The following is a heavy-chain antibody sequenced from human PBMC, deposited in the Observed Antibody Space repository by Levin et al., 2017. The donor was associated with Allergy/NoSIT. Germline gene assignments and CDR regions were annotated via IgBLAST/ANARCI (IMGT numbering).Heavy chain of an antibody. CDR1: GFTFSSYA. CDR3: ARAPAAIDNWFDP. Sequence: GESLKISCAASGFTFSSYAMHWVRQAPGKGLEWVAVISYDGSNKYYADSVKGRFTISGDNSKNTLYLQMNSLRAEDTAVYYCARAPAAIDNWFDPWGQGTLVTVSS. V-gene: IGHV3-30-3*01. D-gene: IGHD2-2*02. J-gene: IGHJ5*02. CDR2: ISYDGSNK.